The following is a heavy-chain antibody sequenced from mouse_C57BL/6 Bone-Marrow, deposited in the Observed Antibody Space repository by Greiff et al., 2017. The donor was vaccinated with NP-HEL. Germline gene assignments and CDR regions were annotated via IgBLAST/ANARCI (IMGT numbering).Heavy chain of an antibody. V-gene: IGHV1-19*01. CDR1: GYTFTDYY. CDR3: ARGGTTVHFDY. D-gene: IGHD1-1*01. Sequence: EVQLQQPGPVLVKPGASVKMSCKASGYTFTDYYMNWVKQSPGQSLEWIGVINPYNGGTSYNQKFKGKATLTVDKTSSTAYMELNSLTSEDSAVYYCARGGTTVHFDYWGQGTTLTVSS. J-gene: IGHJ2*01. CDR2: INPYNGGT.